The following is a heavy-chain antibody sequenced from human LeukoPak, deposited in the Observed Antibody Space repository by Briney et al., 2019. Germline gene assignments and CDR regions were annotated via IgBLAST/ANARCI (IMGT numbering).Heavy chain of an antibody. CDR3: AKDRRGYDSSGYDAFDI. J-gene: IGHJ3*02. D-gene: IGHD3-22*01. Sequence: PGGSLRLSCAASGFTFSSYAMSWVRQAPGKGLEWVSAISGSGGSTYYADSVKGRFTISRDNSKNTLYLQMNSLRAEDTAVYYCAKDRRGYDSSGYDAFDIWGQGTMVTVSS. CDR1: GFTFSSYA. V-gene: IGHV3-23*01. CDR2: ISGSGGST.